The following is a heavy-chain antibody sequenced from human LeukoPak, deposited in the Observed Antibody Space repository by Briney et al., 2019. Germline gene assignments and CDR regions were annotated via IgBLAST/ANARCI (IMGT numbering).Heavy chain of an antibody. Sequence: GGSLRLSCAASGFTFRSYAMSWVRQAPGKGLEWVSAISGSGGSTYYADSVKGRFTISRDSSKNTLYLQMNSLIADNTAVYYCAKVPPHYGAYYFDYWGQGTLVTVSS. CDR2: ISGSGGST. V-gene: IGHV3-23*01. CDR3: AKVPPHYGAYYFDY. CDR1: GFTFRSYA. J-gene: IGHJ4*02. D-gene: IGHD4-17*01.